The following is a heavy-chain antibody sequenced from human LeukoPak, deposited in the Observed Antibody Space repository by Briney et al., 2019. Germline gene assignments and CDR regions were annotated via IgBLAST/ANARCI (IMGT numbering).Heavy chain of an antibody. Sequence: GGSLRLSCAASGFTFSSYAMHWVRQGPGKGLEWVSSIYNSGSKTFYADSVKGRFTISRDYSKNTVYLQMNSLRVEDTAVYYCAKDVVPDSGWDLDYWGQGTLVTVSS. J-gene: IGHJ4*02. D-gene: IGHD6-19*01. CDR3: AKDVVPDSGWDLDY. V-gene: IGHV3-23*01. CDR2: IYNSGSKT. CDR1: GFTFSSYA.